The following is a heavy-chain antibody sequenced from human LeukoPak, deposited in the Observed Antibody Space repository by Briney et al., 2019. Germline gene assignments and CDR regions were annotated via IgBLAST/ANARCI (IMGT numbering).Heavy chain of an antibody. V-gene: IGHV4-31*03. D-gene: IGHD3-10*01. CDR2: IYYSGST. J-gene: IGHJ6*02. Sequence: SETLSLTCTVSGGSISSGGYYWSWIRQHPGKGLEWIGYIYYSGSTYYNPSLKSRVTISVDTSKNQFSLKLSSVTAADTAVYYCARDLLVRGPNYYGMDVWGQGTLVTVSS. CDR3: ARDLLVRGPNYYGMDV. CDR1: GGSISSGGYY.